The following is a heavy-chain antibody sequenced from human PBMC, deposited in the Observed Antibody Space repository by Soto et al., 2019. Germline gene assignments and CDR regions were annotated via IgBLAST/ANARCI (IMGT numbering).Heavy chain of an antibody. CDR1: GFTFSSYG. CDR2: ISYDGSNK. V-gene: IGHV3-30*18. Sequence: QVQLVESGGGVVQPGRSLRLSCAVAGFTFSSYGMHWVRQAPGKGLEWVAVISYDGSNKYYADSVQGRFTISRDNSTYTLYLQMNSLRAEDTAVYYCAKDQSYYGSASTPRNNYYYFGMDVWGQGTTVTVSS. J-gene: IGHJ6*02. CDR3: AKDQSYYGSASTPRNNYYYFGMDV. D-gene: IGHD3-10*01.